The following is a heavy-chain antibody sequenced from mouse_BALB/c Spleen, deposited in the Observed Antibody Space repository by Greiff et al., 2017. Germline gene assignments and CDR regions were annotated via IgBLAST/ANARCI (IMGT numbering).Heavy chain of an antibody. CDR1: GFAFSSYD. CDR2: ISSGGGST. D-gene: IGHD2-1*01. Sequence: EVQGVESGGGLVKPGGSLKLSCAASGFAFSSYDMSWVRQTPEKRLEWVAYISSGGGSTYYPDTVKGRFTISRDNAKNTLYLQMSSLKSEDTAMYYCASYYGFAYWGQGTLVTVSA. J-gene: IGHJ3*01. V-gene: IGHV5-12-1*01. CDR3: ASYYGFAY.